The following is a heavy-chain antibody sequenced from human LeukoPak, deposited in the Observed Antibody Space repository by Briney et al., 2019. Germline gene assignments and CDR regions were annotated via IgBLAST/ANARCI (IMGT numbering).Heavy chain of an antibody. CDR2: ISHSGST. D-gene: IGHD1-1*01. CDR1: GGSFNAYYYY. CDR3: ARGVDKSATFYYYYYIDV. V-gene: IGHV4-34*01. Sequence: SETLSLTFAVYGGSFNAYYYYWSWIRQPPGKGLEWIGEISHSGSTDYNPSLKSRVSISVDTSKNQFSLRLSSVTAADTAVYYCARGVDKSATFYYYYYIDVWGKGTTVTVSS. J-gene: IGHJ6*03.